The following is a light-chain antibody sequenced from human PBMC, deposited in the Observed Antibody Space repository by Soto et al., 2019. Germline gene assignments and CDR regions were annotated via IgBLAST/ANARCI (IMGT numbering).Light chain of an antibody. CDR3: CSYAGSYTRV. CDR2: DVS. V-gene: IGLV2-11*01. J-gene: IGLJ1*01. Sequence: SVLTQPRSLSGSPGQSVTISCTGNSSDVGGYNYVSWYQQHPGKSPKRMIYDVSKRPSGVLDRFSGSKSGNTAFLTISGLQAEDEADYFCCSYAGSYTRVFGTGTKVTVL. CDR1: SSDVGGYNY.